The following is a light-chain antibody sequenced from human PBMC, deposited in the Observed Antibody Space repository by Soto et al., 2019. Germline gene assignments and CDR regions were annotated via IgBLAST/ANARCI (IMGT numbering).Light chain of an antibody. CDR3: QQRSNTWT. CDR1: QSVSTY. V-gene: IGKV3-11*01. Sequence: EIVLTQSPATLSLSPGERVTLSCRASQSVSTYLAWYQQKPGQAPRLLIYDASNRATGIPARFSGSGSGTDFTLTISSQEPEDFAVYYCQQRSNTWTFGQGTKVEIK. J-gene: IGKJ1*01. CDR2: DAS.